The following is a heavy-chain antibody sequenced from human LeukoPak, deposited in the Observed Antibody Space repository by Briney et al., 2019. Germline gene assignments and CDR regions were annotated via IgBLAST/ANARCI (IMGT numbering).Heavy chain of an antibody. Sequence: ASVTVSCKASGYTFTSYGISWVRQAPGQGLEWMGWISAYNGNTNYAQKLQGRVTMTTDTSTSTAYMELRSLRSDDTAVYYCAKNEYSSSPFDYWGQGTLVTVSS. CDR1: GYTFTSYG. D-gene: IGHD6-6*01. V-gene: IGHV1-18*01. CDR2: ISAYNGNT. CDR3: AKNEYSSSPFDY. J-gene: IGHJ4*02.